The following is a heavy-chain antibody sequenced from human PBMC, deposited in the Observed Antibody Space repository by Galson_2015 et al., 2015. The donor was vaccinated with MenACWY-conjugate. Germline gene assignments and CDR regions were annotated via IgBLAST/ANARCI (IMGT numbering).Heavy chain of an antibody. V-gene: IGHV3-49*03. D-gene: IGHD6-13*01. Sequence: SLRLSCAASGFTFGDYAMSWFRQAPGKGLEWVGFIRSKAYGGTTEYAASVKGRFTISRDDSKSIAYLQMNSLKTEDTAVYYCATIDIPAAGTVSYYYYGMDVWGQGTTVTVSS. CDR1: GFTFGDYA. J-gene: IGHJ6*02. CDR2: IRSKAYGGTT. CDR3: ATIDIPAAGTVSYYYYGMDV.